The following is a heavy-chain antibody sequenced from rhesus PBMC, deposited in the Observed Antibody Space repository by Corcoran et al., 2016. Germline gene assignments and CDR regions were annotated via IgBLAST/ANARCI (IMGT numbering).Heavy chain of an antibody. J-gene: IGHJ4*01. Sequence: QVQLQESGPGLVKPSETLSLTCAVSGYSISSNYWSWIRQPPGKGLEWIGYIYGSSGSTYSNPPLKSRVTISTDTSKNQCSLKLSSVTAAYTAVDYCARDHNSNYFDYCGQGVLVTVSS. CDR3: ARDHNSNYFDY. D-gene: IGHD4-11*01. CDR1: GYSISSNY. V-gene: IGHV4-147*01. CDR2: IYGSSGST.